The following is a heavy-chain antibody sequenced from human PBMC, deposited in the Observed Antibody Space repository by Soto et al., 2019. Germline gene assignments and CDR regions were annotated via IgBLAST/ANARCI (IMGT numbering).Heavy chain of an antibody. J-gene: IGHJ6*02. CDR3: AVVATISRYYYYGMDV. Sequence: SVKVSCKASGGTFSSYAISWVRQAPGQGLEWMGGIIPIFGTANYAQKFQGRVTITADESTSTAYMELSSLRSEDTAVYYCAVVATISRYYYYGMDVWGQGTTVTVSS. CDR2: IIPIFGTA. V-gene: IGHV1-69*13. D-gene: IGHD5-12*01. CDR1: GGTFSSYA.